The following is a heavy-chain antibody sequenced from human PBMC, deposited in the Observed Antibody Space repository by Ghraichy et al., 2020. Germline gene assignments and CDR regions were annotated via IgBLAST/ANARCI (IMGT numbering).Heavy chain of an antibody. V-gene: IGHV4-61*01. D-gene: IGHD2-8*01. CDR3: AGDRRHCPNAVCFDFYNYYYGLDV. CDR2: IYYTGST. CDR1: GGSVNSGNYY. Sequence: SETLSLTCTVSGGSVNSGNYYWSWIRQPPGKGLEWIGYIYYTGSTDYNPSLKSRVTMSLDTSKNQFSLKLTSVSAADTAVYYCAGDRRHCPNAVCFDFYNYYYGLDVWGLGTTVTVSS. J-gene: IGHJ6*02.